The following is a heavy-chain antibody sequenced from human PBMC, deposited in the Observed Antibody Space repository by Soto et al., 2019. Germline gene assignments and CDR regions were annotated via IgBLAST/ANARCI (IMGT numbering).Heavy chain of an antibody. CDR3: ARLIGNSWLDS. J-gene: IGHJ5*01. D-gene: IGHD2-8*01. Sequence: QVQLQQSGPGLVKPSQTLSLTCAISGDSVSTNSPTWDWIRQSPSRGLEWLGRTYYRSKWYNDYAVSVKGRITINPDTSNNQLSLQLNSVTPDDTAVYYCARLIGNSWLDSWGQGTLVTVSS. V-gene: IGHV6-1*01. CDR1: GDSVSTNSPT. CDR2: TYYRSKWYN.